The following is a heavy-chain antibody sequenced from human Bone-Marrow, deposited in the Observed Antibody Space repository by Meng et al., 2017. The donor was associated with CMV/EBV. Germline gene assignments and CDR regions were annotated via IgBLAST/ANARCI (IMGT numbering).Heavy chain of an antibody. CDR3: ARGGRGLYCSSTSCYTGYSSSSTNFDY. V-gene: IGHV4-34*01. J-gene: IGHJ4*02. CDR1: GGSFSGYY. Sequence: SETLSLTCAVYGGSFSGYYWSWIRQPPGKGLEWIGEINHSGSTNYNPSLKSRVTISVDTSKNQFSLKLSSVTAADTAVYYCARGGRGLYCSSTSCYTGYSSSSTNFDYWGQGTLVTVSS. D-gene: IGHD2-2*02. CDR2: INHSGST.